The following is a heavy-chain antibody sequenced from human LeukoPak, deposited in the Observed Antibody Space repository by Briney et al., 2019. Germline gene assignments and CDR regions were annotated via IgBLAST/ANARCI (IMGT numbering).Heavy chain of an antibody. Sequence: SETLSLTCTVSGGSISNYYWSWIRQPPGKGLEWIGYIYYSGNTNYNPSLRSRVTISVDTSKSQFSMKLSSVTTADTAVYFCARVIPGNDAFDIWGQGTMVTVSS. J-gene: IGHJ3*02. V-gene: IGHV4-59*01. CDR2: IYYSGNT. CDR3: ARVIPGNDAFDI. D-gene: IGHD4-23*01. CDR1: GGSISNYY.